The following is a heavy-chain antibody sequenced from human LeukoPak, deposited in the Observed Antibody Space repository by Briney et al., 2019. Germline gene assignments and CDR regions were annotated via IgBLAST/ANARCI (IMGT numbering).Heavy chain of an antibody. D-gene: IGHD3-16*01. V-gene: IGHV1-2*02. J-gene: IGHJ4*02. CDR3: ARDGGFDY. Sequence: ASVKVSCKASGYTFTGYYMHWVRQAPGQGLEWMGWIDPNSGGTNYAQKFQGRVTMTRGTSISTAYMELSRLRSNGTAVYYCARDGGFDYWGQGTLVTVSS. CDR1: GYTFTGYY. CDR2: IDPNSGGT.